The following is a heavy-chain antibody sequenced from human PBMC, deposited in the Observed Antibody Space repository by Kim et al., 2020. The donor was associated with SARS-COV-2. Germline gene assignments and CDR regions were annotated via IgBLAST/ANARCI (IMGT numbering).Heavy chain of an antibody. J-gene: IGHJ5*02. V-gene: IGHV4-4*02. CDR3: ARNVDRAVAAT. Sequence: NYNPSLKSRVTISVDKSKNQFSLKLSSVTAADTAVYYCARNVDRAVAATWGQGTLVTVSS. D-gene: IGHD6-19*01.